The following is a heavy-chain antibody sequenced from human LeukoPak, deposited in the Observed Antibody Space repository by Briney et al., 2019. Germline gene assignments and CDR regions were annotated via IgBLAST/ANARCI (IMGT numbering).Heavy chain of an antibody. V-gene: IGHV4-4*02. CDR3: ARRKRDFGGAQYYYDS. J-gene: IGHJ4*02. D-gene: IGHD3-16*01. CDR1: GASISDDAW. CDR2: ISRSETT. Sequence: SETLSLTCTVSGASISDDAWWDWVRQPPGKGLEWVAEISRSETTYYNPSLKSRVAISLDNSRNQFSLYLNSVTAADTAVYFCARRKRDFGGAQYYYDSWGQGTLDTVSS.